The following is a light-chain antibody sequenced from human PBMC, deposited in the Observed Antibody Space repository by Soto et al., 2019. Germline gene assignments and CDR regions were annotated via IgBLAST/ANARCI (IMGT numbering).Light chain of an antibody. J-gene: IGKJ2*01. V-gene: IGKV1-5*01. CDR3: HTYNSYSLHT. CDR1: QSVSRR. Sequence: DIQMTQSPSTLAASVGDRITITFRASQSVSRRLAWFQQKPGKAPNLIIYDASSLESGVPSRFSGRGAGTEFTLTISSLQPDDCAAYYCHTYNSYSLHTFGQGTKVDIK. CDR2: DAS.